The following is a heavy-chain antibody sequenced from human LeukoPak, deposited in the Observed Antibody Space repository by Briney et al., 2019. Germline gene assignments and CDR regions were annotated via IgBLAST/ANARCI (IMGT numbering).Heavy chain of an antibody. CDR1: GGSFRGYY. V-gene: IGHV4-34*01. CDR3: ARGRGYNSFDY. Sequence: SETLSLTCAVYGGSFRGYYWSWIRQPPGKGLEWIGEINHSGSTNYNPSLKSRVTISVDTSKNQFSLKLSSVTAADTAVYYCARGRGYNSFDYWGQGTLVTVSS. D-gene: IGHD2/OR15-2a*01. J-gene: IGHJ4*02. CDR2: INHSGST.